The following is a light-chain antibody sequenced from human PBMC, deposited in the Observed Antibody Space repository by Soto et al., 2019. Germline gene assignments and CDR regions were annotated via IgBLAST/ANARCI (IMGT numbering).Light chain of an antibody. V-gene: IGKV1-5*03. CDR1: QTISSW. CDR3: QHYNSYSEA. Sequence: DIQMTQSPSTLSGSVGERVTINCRASQTISSWLAWYQQKPGKAPKVMIYKASTLKSGVPSRFIGSGSGTECTLTISSLQPDDVATYYCQHYNSYSEAFGQGTKVDIK. J-gene: IGKJ1*01. CDR2: KAS.